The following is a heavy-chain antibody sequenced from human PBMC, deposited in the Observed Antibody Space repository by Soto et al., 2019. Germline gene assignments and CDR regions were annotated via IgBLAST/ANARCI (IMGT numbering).Heavy chain of an antibody. CDR2: INPNSGGT. J-gene: IGHJ5*02. Sequence: RASVKVSCTASGYTFTGYYMDWVRQAPGQGLEWMGWINPNSGGTNYAQKFQGRVTMTRDTSISTAYMELSRLRSDDTAVYYCAREATVVPAANFDPWGQGTLVTVSS. CDR1: GYTFTGYY. CDR3: AREATVVPAANFDP. V-gene: IGHV1-2*02. D-gene: IGHD2-2*01.